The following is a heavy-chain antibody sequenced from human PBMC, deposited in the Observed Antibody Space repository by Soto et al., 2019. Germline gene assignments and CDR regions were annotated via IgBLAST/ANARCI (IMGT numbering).Heavy chain of an antibody. CDR3: ARHIRVENSYGYKRRNPPYYYYGMDV. V-gene: IGHV5-51*01. D-gene: IGHD5-18*01. J-gene: IGHJ6*02. CDR2: IYPGDSDT. Sequence: PGESLKISCKGSGYSFTSYWIGWVRPMPGKGLERMGIIYPGDSDTRYSPSFQDQVTISADKSISTAYLHWSSLKASDTAMYYCARHIRVENSYGYKRRNPPYYYYGMDVWGQGTTVTVSS. CDR1: GYSFTSYW.